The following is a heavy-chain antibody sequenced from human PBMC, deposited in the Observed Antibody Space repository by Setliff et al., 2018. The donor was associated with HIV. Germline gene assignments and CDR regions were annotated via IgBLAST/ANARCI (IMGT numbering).Heavy chain of an antibody. J-gene: IGHJ4*02. D-gene: IGHD5-18*01. CDR1: GASISSYY. Sequence: KLPETLSLTCSVSGASISSYYWSWIRQPPGKGLEWIGYVDYNGRTDYNPSLKSRVTISLDTSKNQVSLKLSSVAAADTAVYHCARGAYRDGYDYWGQGTLVTVSS. CDR3: ARGAYRDGYDY. V-gene: IGHV4-59*01. CDR2: VDYNGRT.